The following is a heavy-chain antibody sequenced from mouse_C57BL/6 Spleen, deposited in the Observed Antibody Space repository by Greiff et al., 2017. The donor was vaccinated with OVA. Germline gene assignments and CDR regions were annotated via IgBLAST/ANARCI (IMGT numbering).Heavy chain of an antibody. J-gene: IGHJ4*01. Sequence: QVQLQQSGAELVKPGASVKLSCKASGYTFTEYTIHWVKQRSGQGLEWIGWFYPGSGSIKYNEKFKDKATLTADKSSSTVYMELSRLTSEDSAVYFCARHEAGYYYGSEDAMDYWGQGTSVTVSS. CDR1: GYTFTEYT. CDR3: ARHEAGYYYGSEDAMDY. V-gene: IGHV1-62-2*01. CDR2: FYPGSGSI. D-gene: IGHD1-1*01.